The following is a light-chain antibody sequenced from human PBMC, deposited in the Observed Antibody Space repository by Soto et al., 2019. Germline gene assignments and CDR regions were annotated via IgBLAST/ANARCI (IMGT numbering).Light chain of an antibody. CDR1: QRVSSN. J-gene: IGKJ5*01. CDR3: QQYHDWPIT. CDR2: GTY. V-gene: IGKV3-15*01. Sequence: EIVMTQSPATLSLSPGERATLSCRASQRVSSNFAWYQQKPGQAPRLVIYGTYSRATGVPARFSGSGSGTEFTLTISRLQSEDFAVYYCQQYHDWPITGGEGTRLEIK.